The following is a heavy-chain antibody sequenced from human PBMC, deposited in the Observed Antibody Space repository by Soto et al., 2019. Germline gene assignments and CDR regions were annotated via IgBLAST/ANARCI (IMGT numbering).Heavy chain of an antibody. D-gene: IGHD2-15*01. Sequence: GGALRLCCAASGFTFSSYGMHWVRQAPGKGLEWVAVISHDGGKKYYADSVKGRFTISRDNSKNTLYLQMNSLRAEDTAVYYCAKDRYCSDGVCSGSFDPWGQGT. CDR1: GFTFSSYG. V-gene: IGHV3-30*18. J-gene: IGHJ5*02. CDR2: ISHDGGKK. CDR3: AKDRYCSDGVCSGSFDP.